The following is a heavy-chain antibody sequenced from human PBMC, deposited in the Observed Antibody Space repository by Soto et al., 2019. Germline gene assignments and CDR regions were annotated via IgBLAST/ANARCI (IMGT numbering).Heavy chain of an antibody. J-gene: IGHJ6*02. CDR2: ISGSGGST. CDR1: GFTFSSYA. CDR3: ARVMGAHTAMPRPGMDV. D-gene: IGHD5-18*01. Sequence: GGSLRLSCAASGFTFSSYAMSWVRQAPGKGLEWVSAISGSGGSTYYADSVKGRFTISRDNSKNTLYLQMNSLRAEDTAVYYCARVMGAHTAMPRPGMDVWGQGTTVTVSS. V-gene: IGHV3-23*01.